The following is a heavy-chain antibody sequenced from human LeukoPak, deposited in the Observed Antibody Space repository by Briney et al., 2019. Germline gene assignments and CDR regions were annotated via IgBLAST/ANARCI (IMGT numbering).Heavy chain of an antibody. D-gene: IGHD1-26*01. CDR1: GGSLSGYY. Sequence: PSETLSLTCDVYGGSLSGYYWTWIRQPPGKGLEWIGYIYHSGSTYYNPSLKSRVTISVDRSKNQFSLKLSSVTAADTAVYYCARVGVGATGGFDYWGQGTLVTVSS. CDR2: IYHSGST. J-gene: IGHJ4*02. CDR3: ARVGVGATGGFDY. V-gene: IGHV4-34*01.